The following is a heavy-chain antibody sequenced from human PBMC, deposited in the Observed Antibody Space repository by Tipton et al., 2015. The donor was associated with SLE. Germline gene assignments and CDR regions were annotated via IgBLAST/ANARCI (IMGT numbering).Heavy chain of an antibody. CDR2: TYYRSKWYN. D-gene: IGHD7-27*01. CDR3: ARLGPTGDLGDAFDI. V-gene: IGHV6-1*01. J-gene: IGHJ3*02. Sequence: LVKPTQTLSLTCAISGDSVSSNSAAWNWIRQSPSRGLEWLGGTYYRSKWYNDYAVSVKSRITINPGTSKNQFSLQVNSVTPEDTAVYYCARLGPTGDLGDAFDIWGQGTMVTVSS. CDR1: GDSVSSNSAA.